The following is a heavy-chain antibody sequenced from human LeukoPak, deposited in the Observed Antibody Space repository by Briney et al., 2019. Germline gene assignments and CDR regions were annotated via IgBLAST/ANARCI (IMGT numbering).Heavy chain of an antibody. J-gene: IGHJ5*02. V-gene: IGHV1-18*03. CDR3: ARSGQLERRGWYNWFDP. CDR2: ISAYNGNT. Sequence: ASVKVSCKASGYTFTSYGISWVRQAPGQGLEWMGWISAYNGNTNYAQKLQGRVTMTTDTSTSTAYMELRSLRFDDMAVYYCARSGQLERRGWYNWFDPWGQGTLVTVSS. CDR1: GYTFTSYG. D-gene: IGHD1-1*01.